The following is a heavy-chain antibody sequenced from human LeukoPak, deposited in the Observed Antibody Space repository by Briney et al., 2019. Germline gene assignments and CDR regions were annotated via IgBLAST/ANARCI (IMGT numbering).Heavy chain of an antibody. D-gene: IGHD2-2*01. J-gene: IGHJ6*02. CDR1: GYTFTDYY. Sequence: ASVKVSCKASGYTFTDYYIHWARQAPGQGLEWMGWINPSSGGTNYAQKFQGRVTMTRDTPISTAYMELSRLRFDDTAVYYCARVSSAHYFYGMDVWGQGTTVTVSS. V-gene: IGHV1-2*02. CDR3: ARVSSAHYFYGMDV. CDR2: INPSSGGT.